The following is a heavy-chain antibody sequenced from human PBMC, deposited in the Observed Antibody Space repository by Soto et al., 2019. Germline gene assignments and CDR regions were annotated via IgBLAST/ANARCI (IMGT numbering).Heavy chain of an antibody. CDR1: GFTFSSYE. D-gene: IGHD4-4*01. CDR2: ISYDGSNK. CDR3: VRRSTLSYHGMDV. J-gene: IGHJ6*02. Sequence: PVGSLRLSCAASGFTFSSYEMHWVRQTPGKGLEWVAIISYDGSNKYYADPVKGRFTFSRDNSRNMLYLQMNSLRAEDAAVYYCVRRSTLSYHGMDVWGQGTTVTVSS. V-gene: IGHV3-30-3*01.